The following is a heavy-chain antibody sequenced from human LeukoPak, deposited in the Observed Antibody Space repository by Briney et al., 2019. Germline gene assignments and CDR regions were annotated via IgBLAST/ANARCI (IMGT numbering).Heavy chain of an antibody. CDR2: ISGYNGNT. Sequence: GASVKVSCKAAGYTFTSYGIGWVRQAPGQGPEWMGWISGYNGNTNYAQKLQGRVTMTTDTSTSTAYMELRSLRSDDTAVYYCARDLGPGGVNWNDPLGYWGQGTLVTVSS. J-gene: IGHJ4*02. D-gene: IGHD1-1*01. CDR3: ARDLGPGGVNWNDPLGY. CDR1: GYTFTSYG. V-gene: IGHV1-18*01.